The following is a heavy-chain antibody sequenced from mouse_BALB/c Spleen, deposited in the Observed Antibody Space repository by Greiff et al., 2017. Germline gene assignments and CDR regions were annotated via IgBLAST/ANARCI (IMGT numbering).Heavy chain of an antibody. D-gene: IGHD1-1*01. CDR3: ARGDYGSSYGPHYFDY. V-gene: IGHV5-17*02. CDR1: GFTFSSFG. Sequence: EVKLMESGGGLVQPGGSRKLSCAASGFTFSSFGMHWVRQAPEKGLEWVAYISSGSSTIYYADTVKGRFTISRDNPKNTLFLQMTSLRSEDTAMYYCARGDYGSSYGPHYFDYWGQGTTLTVSS. J-gene: IGHJ2*01. CDR2: ISSGSSTI.